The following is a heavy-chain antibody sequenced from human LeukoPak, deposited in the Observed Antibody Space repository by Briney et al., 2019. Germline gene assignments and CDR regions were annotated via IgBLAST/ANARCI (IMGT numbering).Heavy chain of an antibody. CDR3: AHGGNEPHLRYYFDY. J-gene: IGHJ4*02. CDR1: GYTFTGYH. V-gene: IGHV1-2*02. D-gene: IGHD4-23*01. Sequence: ASVKVSCKASGYTFTGYHMHWVRQAPGQGLEWMGWINPNSGGTNYAQKFQGRVTMTRDTSISTAYMELSRLRSDDTAVYYCAHGGNEPHLRYYFDYWGQGTLVTVSS. CDR2: INPNSGGT.